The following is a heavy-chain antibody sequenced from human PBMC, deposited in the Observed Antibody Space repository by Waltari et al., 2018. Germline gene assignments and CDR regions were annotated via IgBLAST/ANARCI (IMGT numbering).Heavy chain of an antibody. Sequence: QVQLQESGPGLVKPSETLSLTCAVSGYSISSGYYWGWIRLPWGLEWIGSIYHSGSTYYNPSLKSRVTISVDTSKNQFSLKLSSVTAADTAVYYCARGRGVPAAMSMDVWGQGTTVTVSS. CDR2: IYHSGST. V-gene: IGHV4-38-2*01. D-gene: IGHD2-2*01. CDR3: ARGRGVPAAMSMDV. CDR1: GYSISSGYY. J-gene: IGHJ6*02.